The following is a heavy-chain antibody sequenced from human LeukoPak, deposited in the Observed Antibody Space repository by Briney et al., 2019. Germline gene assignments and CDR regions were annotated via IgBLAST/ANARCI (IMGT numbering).Heavy chain of an antibody. J-gene: IGHJ4*02. CDR1: GFTFNNFA. CDR3: ARDLSGVTGYTYGRGIDY. D-gene: IGHD5-18*01. V-gene: IGHV3-23*01. CDR2: ISGSGSGGST. Sequence: QAGGSLRLSCAASGFTFNNFAMSWVRQAPGKGLEWVSGISGSGSGGSTYYADSVKGRFTISRDNAKTSLYLQMNSLRAEDTAVYYCARDLSGVTGYTYGRGIDYWGQGTLVTVSS.